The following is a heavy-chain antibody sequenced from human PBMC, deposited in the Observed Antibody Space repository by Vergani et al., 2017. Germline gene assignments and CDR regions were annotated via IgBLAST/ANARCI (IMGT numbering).Heavy chain of an antibody. J-gene: IGHJ5*01. D-gene: IGHD4/OR15-4a*01. CDR2: IYHTGDT. CDR3: LRGAFVLTPVAWRGCWF. V-gene: IGHV4-59*01. Sequence: QVQLQESGPGLVKPSETLSLTCNVSGGSLNRYCWKWIRQSPGKGLECVGHIYHTGDTNSNPSLNRRVTMSLDTSKNHVPLRLRSVTAADTAGYYCLRGAFVLTPVAWRGCWF. CDR1: GGSLNRYC.